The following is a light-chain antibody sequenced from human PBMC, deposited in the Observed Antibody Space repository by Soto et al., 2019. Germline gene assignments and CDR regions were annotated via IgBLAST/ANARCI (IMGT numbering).Light chain of an antibody. Sequence: DIQMTQSPSSLSASVGDRVTITCRASQVISNYLAWFQHKPGKAPKSLIYLASSLQTGVPSKFYGSGFGTDYSLTINSLQPEDFATYYCLQYYTYPLTFGQGTRLEIK. CDR2: LAS. CDR1: QVISNY. CDR3: LQYYTYPLT. J-gene: IGKJ5*01. V-gene: IGKV1-16*02.